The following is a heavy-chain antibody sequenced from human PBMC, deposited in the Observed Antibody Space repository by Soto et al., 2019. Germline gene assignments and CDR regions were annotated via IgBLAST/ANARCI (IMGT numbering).Heavy chain of an antibody. V-gene: IGHV1-69*13. CDR3: ARDRKGNYGSGSYPPPYYYYGMDV. CDR1: GGTFSSYA. D-gene: IGHD3-10*01. CDR2: IIPIFGTA. Sequence: ASVKVSCKASGGTFSSYAISWVRQAPGQGLEWMGGIIPIFGTANYAQKFQSRVTITADESTSTAYMELSSLRSEDTAVYYCARDRKGNYGSGSYPPPYYYYGMDVWGQGTTVTVSS. J-gene: IGHJ6*02.